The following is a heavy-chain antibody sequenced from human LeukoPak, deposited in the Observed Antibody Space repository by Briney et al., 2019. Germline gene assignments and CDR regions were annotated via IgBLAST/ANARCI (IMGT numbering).Heavy chain of an antibody. V-gene: IGHV4-59*01. Sequence: SETLSVTCTVSGGSLSSYYWSWIRQPPGKGREWIGYIYYSGSTNYNPSLTSRVTISVHTSKNQFSRKLSSVTAADTAVYYCARGWGRGSSTSLDAFDIWGQGTMVTVSS. J-gene: IGHJ3*02. CDR2: IYYSGST. D-gene: IGHD2-2*01. CDR1: GGSLSSYY. CDR3: ARGWGRGSSTSLDAFDI.